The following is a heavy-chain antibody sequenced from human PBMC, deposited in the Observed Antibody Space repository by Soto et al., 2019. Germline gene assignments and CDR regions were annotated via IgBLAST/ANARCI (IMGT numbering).Heavy chain of an antibody. CDR3: TTVGRFLEWFSI. V-gene: IGHV3-15*01. D-gene: IGHD3-3*01. J-gene: IGHJ3*02. CDR1: GFTFSNAW. Sequence: EVQLVESGGGLVQPGGSLRLSCAASGFTFSNAWMSWVRQAPGKGLEWVGRIKSKTDGGTTDYAAPVKGRFTISRDDSKNTLYLQFNSLQTEDTAVYNCTTVGRFLEWFSILGQGTMVTVSS. CDR2: IKSKTDGGTT.